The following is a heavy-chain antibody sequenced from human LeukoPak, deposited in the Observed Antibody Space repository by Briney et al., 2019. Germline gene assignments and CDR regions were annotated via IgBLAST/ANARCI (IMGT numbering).Heavy chain of an antibody. CDR3: ARGAMRGGDLDY. CDR1: GFTLSSYW. V-gene: IGHV3-7*03. CDR2: RKPDCSKE. Sequence: GGSLRLSCAASGFTLSSYWMSWVRHAPGKGLELVAKRKPDCSKEYYVDSVQGRLTISRDSAKNSLYRQMNSLRAEDTAVYYCARGAMRGGDLDYWGQGALVTVSS. J-gene: IGHJ4*02. D-gene: IGHD2-2*01.